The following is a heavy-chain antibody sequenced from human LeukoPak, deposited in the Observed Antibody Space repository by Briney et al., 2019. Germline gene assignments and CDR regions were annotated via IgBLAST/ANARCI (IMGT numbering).Heavy chain of an antibody. CDR3: ARDYDYVWGSYWFDP. CDR2: ISYDGSNK. V-gene: IGHV3-30-3*01. Sequence: GGSLRLSCAASGFTFSSYAMHWVRQAPGKGLEWVAVISYDGSNKYYADSVKGRFTISRDNSKNTLYLQMNSLRAEDTAVYYCARDYDYVWGSYWFDPWGQGTLVTVSS. CDR1: GFTFSSYA. D-gene: IGHD3-16*01. J-gene: IGHJ5*02.